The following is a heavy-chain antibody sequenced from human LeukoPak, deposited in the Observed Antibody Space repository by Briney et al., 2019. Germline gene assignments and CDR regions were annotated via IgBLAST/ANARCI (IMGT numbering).Heavy chain of an antibody. V-gene: IGHV4-59*08. CDR3: ARTYCRGGSCHFDY. J-gene: IGHJ4*02. CDR1: GGSISSYY. Sequence: SETLSLTCTVSGGSISSYYWSWIRQPPGKGLEWIGYISYSGSTDSNPSLKSRVTISVDTSKNQISLKLSSVTAADTAVYYCARTYCRGGSCHFDYWGQGTLVTVSS. CDR2: ISYSGST. D-gene: IGHD2-15*01.